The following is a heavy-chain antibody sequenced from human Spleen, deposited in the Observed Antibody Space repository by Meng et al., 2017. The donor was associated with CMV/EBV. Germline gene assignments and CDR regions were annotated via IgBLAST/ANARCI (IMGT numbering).Heavy chain of an antibody. V-gene: IGHV5-51*01. Sequence: SGYSFSNYYIAWVRQIPGKGLEWMGIISPRDSETRYSPSLQGQVTISVDKSISTAYVQWTSLKASDTAIYYCARIMYYDFWSASLDYWGQGTLVTVSS. J-gene: IGHJ4*02. CDR3: ARIMYYDFWSASLDY. CDR2: ISPRDSET. D-gene: IGHD3-3*01. CDR1: GYSFSNYY.